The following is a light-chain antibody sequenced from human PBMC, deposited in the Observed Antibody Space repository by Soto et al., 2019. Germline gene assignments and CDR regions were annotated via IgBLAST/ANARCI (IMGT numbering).Light chain of an antibody. CDR2: EVS. Sequence: QSALTQPPSASGSPGQSVTISCTGTRSDVGGYNYVSWYQHHPGKAPKLMIYEVSKRPSGVPDRFSGSKSGNTASLTVSGLQAEDEADYYCNSYAGSNNVVFGGGTKLTVL. CDR3: NSYAGSNNVV. J-gene: IGLJ2*01. CDR1: RSDVGGYNY. V-gene: IGLV2-8*01.